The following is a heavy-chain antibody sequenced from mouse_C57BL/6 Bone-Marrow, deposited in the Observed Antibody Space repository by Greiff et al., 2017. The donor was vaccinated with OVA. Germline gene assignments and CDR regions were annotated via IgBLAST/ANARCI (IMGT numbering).Heavy chain of an antibody. J-gene: IGHJ2*01. V-gene: IGHV5-6*01. Sequence: EVQGVESGGDLVKPGGSLKLSCAASGFTFSSYGMSWVRQTPDKRLEWVATISSGGSYTYYPDSVKGRFTISRDNAKNTLYLQMSRLKSEDTAVYYCAGHYYGRSYYWGQGTTLTVSS. D-gene: IGHD1-1*01. CDR2: ISSGGSYT. CDR3: AGHYYGRSYY. CDR1: GFTFSSYG.